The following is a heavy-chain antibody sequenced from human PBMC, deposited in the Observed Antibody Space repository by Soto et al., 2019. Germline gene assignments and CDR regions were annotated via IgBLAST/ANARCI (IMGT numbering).Heavy chain of an antibody. Sequence: GGSLRLSCAASGFTFSIYWMHWVRQAPGKGLVWVSRINSAGTTTTYADSMKGRFTISRDNAKNTLYLQMNSLRAEDTAVYYCARGDTAMVIGYWGQGTQVTVSS. D-gene: IGHD5-18*01. CDR1: GFTFSIYW. CDR3: ARGDTAMVIGY. V-gene: IGHV3-74*01. J-gene: IGHJ4*02. CDR2: INSAGTTT.